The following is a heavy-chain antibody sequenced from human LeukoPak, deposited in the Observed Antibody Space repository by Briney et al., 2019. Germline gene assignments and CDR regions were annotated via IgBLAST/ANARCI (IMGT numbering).Heavy chain of an antibody. V-gene: IGHV1-2*02. D-gene: IGHD1-20*01. J-gene: IGHJ5*02. CDR2: IDPNSGAT. CDR3: ARGSASLTAWFVP. CDR1: GYTFTAYY. Sequence: ASVTVSCKASGYTFTAYYMHWVRQAPGQGLEWMGWIDPNSGATDSAQKFQGRVTVTRDTSINTVYMELSRLTSDDTAVYYCARGSASLTAWFVPWGQGTLVTVSS.